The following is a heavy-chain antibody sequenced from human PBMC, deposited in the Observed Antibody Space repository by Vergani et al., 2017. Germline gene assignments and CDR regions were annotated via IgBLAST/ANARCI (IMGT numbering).Heavy chain of an antibody. CDR3: ARPDYGVGPSGGFYFDY. Sequence: QVQLVESGGGVVQPGRSLRLSCAASGFTFSSYAMHWVRQAPGKGLGWVAVISYDGSNKYYADSVKGRFTISRDNSKNTLYLQMNSLRAEDTVVYYCARPDYGVGPSGGFYFDYWGQGTLVTVSS. J-gene: IGHJ4*02. CDR2: ISYDGSNK. CDR1: GFTFSSYA. V-gene: IGHV3-30-3*01. D-gene: IGHD4-17*01.